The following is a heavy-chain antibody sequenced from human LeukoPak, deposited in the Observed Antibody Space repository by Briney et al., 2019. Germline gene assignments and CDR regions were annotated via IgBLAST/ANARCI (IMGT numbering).Heavy chain of an antibody. CDR2: IRYDGSNK. CDR1: GFTFSSYG. J-gene: IGHJ4*02. CDR3: AKVRSYQLPIDY. Sequence: GGSLRLSCAASGFTFSSYGMHWVRQAPAKGLEWVAFIRYDGSNKYYADSVKGRFTISRDNSKNTLYLQMNSLRAEDTAVYYCAKVRSYQLPIDYWGQGTLVTVSS. V-gene: IGHV3-30*02. D-gene: IGHD2-2*01.